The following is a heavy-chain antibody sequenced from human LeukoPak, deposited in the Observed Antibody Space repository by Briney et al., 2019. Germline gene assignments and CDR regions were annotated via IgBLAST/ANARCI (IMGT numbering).Heavy chain of an antibody. CDR1: GGTFSSYA. Sequence: SVKVSCKASGGTFSSYAISWVRQAPGQGLGWMGRIIPVLGIANYAQKFQGRVTITADKSTSTAYMELSSLRSEDTAVYYCARNRNYYDSSGHDAFDIWGQGTMVTVSS. CDR2: IIPVLGIA. D-gene: IGHD3-22*01. V-gene: IGHV1-69*04. CDR3: ARNRNYYDSSGHDAFDI. J-gene: IGHJ3*02.